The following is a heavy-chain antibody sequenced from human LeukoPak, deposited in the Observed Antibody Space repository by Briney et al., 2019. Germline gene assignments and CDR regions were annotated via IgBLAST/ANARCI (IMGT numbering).Heavy chain of an antibody. CDR1: GGSISSSSYY. Sequence: SETLSLTCTVSGGSISSSSYYWGWIRQPPGKGLEWIGSIYYSGSTYYNPSLKSRVTISVDTSKNQFSLKLSSVTAADTAVYYCARFHRGYSSGWYAGWFDPWGQGTLVTVSS. CDR2: IYYSGST. CDR3: ARFHRGYSSGWYAGWFDP. D-gene: IGHD6-19*01. V-gene: IGHV4-39*07. J-gene: IGHJ5*02.